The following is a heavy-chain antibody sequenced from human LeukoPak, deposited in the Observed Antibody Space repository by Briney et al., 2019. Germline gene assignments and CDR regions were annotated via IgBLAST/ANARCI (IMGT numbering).Heavy chain of an antibody. CDR2: ISYDGTNK. CDR3: ARDGIAPNYYHGVDV. Sequence: GGSLRLSCAVAGFTFRWYAMHWVRQAPGKGLEWVAVISYDGTNKYYADSVRDRFTISRDNSKNTLWLQMDSLGPEDTAVYYCARDGIAPNYYHGVDVWGQGTTVTVSS. V-gene: IGHV3-30*04. D-gene: IGHD6-13*01. J-gene: IGHJ6*02. CDR1: GFTFRWYA.